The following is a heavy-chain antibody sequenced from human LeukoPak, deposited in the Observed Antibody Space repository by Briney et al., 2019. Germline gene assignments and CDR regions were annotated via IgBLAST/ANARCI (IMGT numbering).Heavy chain of an antibody. D-gene: IGHD6-13*01. Sequence: GGSLRLSCAASGFTFSSYGMHWFRQAPGKGLEWVAVISYDGSNKYYADSVKGRFTISRDNSKNTLYLQMNSLRAEDTAVYYCAKSDGIAAAAYIDYWGQGTLVTVSS. CDR1: GFTFSSYG. J-gene: IGHJ4*02. CDR2: ISYDGSNK. CDR3: AKSDGIAAAAYIDY. V-gene: IGHV3-30*18.